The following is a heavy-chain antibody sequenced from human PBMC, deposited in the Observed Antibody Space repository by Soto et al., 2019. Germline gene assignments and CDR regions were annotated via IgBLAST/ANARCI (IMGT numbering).Heavy chain of an antibody. CDR3: AKEADISGYHPDY. V-gene: IGHV3-23*01. Sequence: GGSLRLSCAASGFTFSGYAMSWVRQAPGKGLEWVSVISGSGGSTHYADSVKGRSTISRDNSKNTLYLQVNSLRAEDTAVYYCAKEADISGYHPDYWGQGTQVTVSS. D-gene: IGHD3-22*01. CDR1: GFTFSGYA. J-gene: IGHJ4*02. CDR2: ISGSGGST.